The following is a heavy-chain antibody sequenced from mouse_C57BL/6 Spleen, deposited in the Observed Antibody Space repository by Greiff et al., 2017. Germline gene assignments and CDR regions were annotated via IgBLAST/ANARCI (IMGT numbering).Heavy chain of an antibody. D-gene: IGHD4-1*01. CDR1: GYTFTSSW. Sequence: QVQLQQPGAELVTPGASVKVSCKASGYTFTSSWMHWVKQRPGQGLEWIGRIHPSASDTNYTQKFKGKATLTVDKSSSTAYMQRSSLTSEDSAVYYCAIRAGTVYAMDYWGQGTSITVSS. CDR2: IHPSASDT. V-gene: IGHV1-74*01. J-gene: IGHJ4*01. CDR3: AIRAGTVYAMDY.